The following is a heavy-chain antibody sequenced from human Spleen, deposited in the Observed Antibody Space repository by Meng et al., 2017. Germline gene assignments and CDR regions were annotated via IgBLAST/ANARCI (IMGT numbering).Heavy chain of an antibody. CDR1: GDSVSSGSYY. CDR2: IFTSGST. J-gene: IGHJ4*02. Sequence: AHLQESGQGPGRPSGTLPLTCTVPGDSVSSGSYYWSWIRQPPGKGLQYIGFIFTSGSTNYNPSLKGRVSVSLDTSRNQISLRLSSVTAADTAVYYCARGYCSAGNCYPSNYWGQGILVTVSS. CDR3: ARGYCSAGNCYPSNY. D-gene: IGHD2-15*01. V-gene: IGHV4-61*01.